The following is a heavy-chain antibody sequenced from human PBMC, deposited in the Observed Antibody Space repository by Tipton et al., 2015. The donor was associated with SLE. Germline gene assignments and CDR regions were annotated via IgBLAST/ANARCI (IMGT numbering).Heavy chain of an antibody. Sequence: TLSLTCAVYGGSFSGYYWGWIRQPPGKGLEWIGEINHSGSTNYNPSLKSRVTISVDTSKNQFSLQLSSVTAADTAVYYCARDGSGCYYYYMDVWGKGTTVTVSS. CDR2: INHSGST. J-gene: IGHJ6*03. V-gene: IGHV4-34*09. CDR3: ARDGSGCYYYYMDV. D-gene: IGHD3-3*01. CDR1: GGSFSGYY.